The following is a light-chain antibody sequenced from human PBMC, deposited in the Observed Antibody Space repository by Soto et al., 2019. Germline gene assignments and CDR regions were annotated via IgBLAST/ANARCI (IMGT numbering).Light chain of an antibody. CDR3: HQYYNRPPWT. CDR2: ATS. V-gene: IGKV3-15*01. CDR1: RSVDTD. J-gene: IGKJ1*01. Sequence: EILMTQSPATGSVSPGDSATLSCRASRSVDTDLAWYQQKPGQAPRLLVFATSARATGVPDRFRGSRSGTDFTLTISSLQPEDSATYYCHQYYNRPPWTFGQGTKV.